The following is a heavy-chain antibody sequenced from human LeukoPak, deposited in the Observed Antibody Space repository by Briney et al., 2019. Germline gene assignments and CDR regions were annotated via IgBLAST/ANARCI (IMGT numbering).Heavy chain of an antibody. CDR2: ISGSGGST. V-gene: IGHV3-23*01. D-gene: IGHD3-3*01. Sequence: GGSLRLSCAASGFTFSSYAMSWVRQAPGKGLEWVSAISGSGGSTYYADSAKGRFTISRDNSKNTLYLQMNSLRAEDTAVYYCAKDGPLLWSGYYNFDYWGQGTLVTVSS. CDR3: AKDGPLLWSGYYNFDY. J-gene: IGHJ4*02. CDR1: GFTFSSYA.